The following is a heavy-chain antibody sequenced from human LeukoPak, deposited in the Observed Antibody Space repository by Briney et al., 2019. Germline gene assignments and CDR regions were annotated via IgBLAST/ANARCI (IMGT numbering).Heavy chain of an antibody. Sequence: ASVKVSCKASGGTFSSYAISWVRQAPGQGLEWMGGIIPIFGTANYAQKFQGRVTITADESTSTAYMELSSLRSEDTAVYYCARDRRHGDYDEYWGQGPLVTVSS. CDR2: IIPIFGTA. V-gene: IGHV1-69*13. CDR1: GGTFSSYA. CDR3: ARDRRHGDYDEY. J-gene: IGHJ4*02. D-gene: IGHD4-17*01.